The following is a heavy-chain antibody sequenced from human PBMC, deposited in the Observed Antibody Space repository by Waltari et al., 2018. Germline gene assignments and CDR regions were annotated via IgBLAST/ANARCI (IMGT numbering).Heavy chain of an antibody. Sequence: EVQLLESGGGLVQPGGSLRLSCAASGFTFSSYAMRWVRQAPGTGLEWVSAISGSGGSTYYADSVKGRFTISRDNSKNTLYLQMNSLRAEDTAVYYCAKGSSWWLGRLVWYFDLWGRGTLVTVSS. J-gene: IGHJ2*01. CDR3: AKGSSWWLGRLVWYFDL. V-gene: IGHV3-23*01. CDR2: ISGSGGST. D-gene: IGHD6-19*01. CDR1: GFTFSSYA.